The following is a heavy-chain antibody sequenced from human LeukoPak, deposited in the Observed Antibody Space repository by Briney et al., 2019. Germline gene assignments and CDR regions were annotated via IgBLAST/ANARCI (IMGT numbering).Heavy chain of an antibody. CDR3: ARDNYDSSGLDY. D-gene: IGHD3-22*01. Sequence: PSETLSLTCTVSGGSVSSINYYWSWIRQPPGKGLEWLGYIYYSGSTNYNPSLKSRVTISVDTSKNQFSLKLSSVTAADTAVYYCARDNYDSSGLDYWGQGTLVTVSS. V-gene: IGHV4-61*01. J-gene: IGHJ4*02. CDR2: IYYSGST. CDR1: GGSVSSINYY.